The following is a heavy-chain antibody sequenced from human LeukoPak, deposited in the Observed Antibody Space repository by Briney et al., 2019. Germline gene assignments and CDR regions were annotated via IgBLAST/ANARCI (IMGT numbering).Heavy chain of an antibody. V-gene: IGHV3-48*03. J-gene: IGHJ5*01. CDR3: ARDTRKPGYSSSWFDY. D-gene: IGHD6-13*01. CDR2: ISSSGSTR. CDR1: GFTFSSYE. Sequence: GSLRLSCAASGFTFSSYEMNWVRQPPGKGLEWVSYISSSGSTRFYADSVKGRFTISRDNAKNSLYLQMNSLRAEDTAVYYCARDTRKPGYSSSWFDYWGQGTLVTVSS.